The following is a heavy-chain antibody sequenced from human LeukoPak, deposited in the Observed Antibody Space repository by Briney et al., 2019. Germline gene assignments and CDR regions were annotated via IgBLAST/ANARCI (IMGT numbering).Heavy chain of an antibody. CDR1: GFSFSNQN. J-gene: IGHJ2*01. CDR3: ARGGDAGRYWFFDL. CDR2: ISRSSNYI. V-gene: IGHV3-21*01. D-gene: IGHD2-21*01. Sequence: PGGSLRLSCAASGFSFSNQNMNWVRQAPGKGLEWVSFISRSSNYIYYADSVKGRFSVSRDNSKSSLYLQMNSLTAEDTAIYYCARGGDAGRYWFFDLWGRGILVIVSS.